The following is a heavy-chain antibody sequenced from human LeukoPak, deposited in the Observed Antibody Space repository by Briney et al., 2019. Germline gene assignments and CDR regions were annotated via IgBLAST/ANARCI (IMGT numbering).Heavy chain of an antibody. CDR2: IWYDGSKK. D-gene: IGHD3-10*01. CDR3: ARDECSTTYCYGY. J-gene: IGHJ4*02. CDR1: GFTFSSYG. V-gene: IGHV3-33*08. Sequence: PGGSLRLSCAASGFTFSSYGMHWVRQSPGKGLEWVAVIWYDGSKKYHADSVRGRFTISRDVSKSTLYLEMSSLRAEDTAVYYCARDECSTTYCYGYWGQGTLVTVSP.